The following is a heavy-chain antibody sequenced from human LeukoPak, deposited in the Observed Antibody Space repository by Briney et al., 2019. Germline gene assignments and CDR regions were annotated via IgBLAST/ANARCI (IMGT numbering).Heavy chain of an antibody. D-gene: IGHD2-21*02. CDR3: AKLTRCGGDCVGAFDI. V-gene: IGHV3-30*18. CDR2: ISYDGSNK. Sequence: GGSLRLSCAASGFTFSSYAMHWVRQAPGKGLEWVAVISYDGSNKYYADSVKGRFTISRDNSKNTLYLQMNSLRAEDTAVYYCAKLTRCGGDCVGAFDIWGQGTMVTVSS. J-gene: IGHJ3*02. CDR1: GFTFSSYA.